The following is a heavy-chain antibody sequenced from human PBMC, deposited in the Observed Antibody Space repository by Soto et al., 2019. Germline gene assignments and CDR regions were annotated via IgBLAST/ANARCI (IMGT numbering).Heavy chain of an antibody. CDR3: AREQSGRRSLDS. V-gene: IGHV3-11*06. Sequence: QVQLVESGGGLVKPGESLRLSCAASGFTFSHYSMTWIRQAPGKGLEWVSYISSSASYTNYADSLQGRFIVSRDSARNSFFLQMHSLRADDTAVYYCAREQSGRRSLDSWGQGTLVTVSS. J-gene: IGHJ4*02. CDR1: GFTFSHYS. D-gene: IGHD1-26*01. CDR2: ISSSASYT.